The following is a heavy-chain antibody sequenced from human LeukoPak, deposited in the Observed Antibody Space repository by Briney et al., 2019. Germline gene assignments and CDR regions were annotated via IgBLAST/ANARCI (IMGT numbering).Heavy chain of an antibody. J-gene: IGHJ4*02. V-gene: IGHV3-30-3*01. D-gene: IGHD3-10*02. CDR3: ARSYYYVVPFDY. Sequence: GGSLRLSCAASGFTFSSYAMHWVRQAPGKGLEWVAVISYDGSNKYYADSVKGRFTISRVNSKNTLYLQMNSLRAEDTAVYYCARSYYYVVPFDYWGQGTLVTVSS. CDR1: GFTFSSYA. CDR2: ISYDGSNK.